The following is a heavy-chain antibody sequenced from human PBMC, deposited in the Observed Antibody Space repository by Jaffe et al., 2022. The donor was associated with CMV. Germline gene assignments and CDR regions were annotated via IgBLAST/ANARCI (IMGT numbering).Heavy chain of an antibody. CDR2: IYYSGST. D-gene: IGHD3-3*01. CDR3: ATSGGNDFWSGNWDYYYYMDV. J-gene: IGHJ6*03. V-gene: IGHV4-59*08. CDR1: GGSISSYY. Sequence: QVQLQESGPGLVKPSETLSLTCTVSGGSISSYYWSWIRQPPGKGLEWIGYIYYSGSTNYNPSLKSRVTISVDTSKNQFSLKLSSVTAADTAVYYCATSGGNDFWSGNWDYYYYMDVWGKGTTVTVSS.